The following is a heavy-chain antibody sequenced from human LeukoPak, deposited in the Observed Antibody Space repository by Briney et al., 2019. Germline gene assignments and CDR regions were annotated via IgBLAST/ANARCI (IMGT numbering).Heavy chain of an antibody. J-gene: IGHJ3*01. CDR1: GFTFRNYW. Sequence: GGSLRLSCGASGFTFRNYWMSCVRQAPGKGLEWVANIKPDGSDKDYIDSVRGRFTISRDNAENSLFLQVNSLRAEDTAMYYCAREDMWAFDLWGQGTMVTVSS. V-gene: IGHV3-7*01. CDR2: IKPDGSDK. CDR3: AREDMWAFDL. D-gene: IGHD2-15*01.